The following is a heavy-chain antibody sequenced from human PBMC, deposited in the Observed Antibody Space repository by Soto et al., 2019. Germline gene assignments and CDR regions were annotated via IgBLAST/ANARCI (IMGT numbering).Heavy chain of an antibody. V-gene: IGHV4-39*01. CDR2: IYYSGST. CDR3: ARRAYDILTGLGPTGG. D-gene: IGHD3-9*01. CDR1: GGSISSSSYY. J-gene: IGHJ4*02. Sequence: SETLSLTCTVSGGSISSSSYYWGWIRQPPGKGLEWIGSIYYSGSTYYNPSLKSRVTISVDTSKNQFSLKLSSVTAADTAVYYCARRAYDILTGLGPTGGWGQGTLVTVSS.